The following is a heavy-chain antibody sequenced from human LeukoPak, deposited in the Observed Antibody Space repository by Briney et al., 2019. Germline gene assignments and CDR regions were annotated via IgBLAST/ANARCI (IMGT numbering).Heavy chain of an antibody. Sequence: PSETLSLTCTVSGGSISSYYWTWIRQPPGKGLEWIGYIYYSGSTNYNPSLKSRVTISVDTSKNQFSLKLSSVTAADTAVYYCARIKSGVNFFYYWGQGTLVTVSS. J-gene: IGHJ4*02. V-gene: IGHV4-59*01. D-gene: IGHD1-26*01. CDR3: ARIKSGVNFFYY. CDR1: GGSISSYY. CDR2: IYYSGST.